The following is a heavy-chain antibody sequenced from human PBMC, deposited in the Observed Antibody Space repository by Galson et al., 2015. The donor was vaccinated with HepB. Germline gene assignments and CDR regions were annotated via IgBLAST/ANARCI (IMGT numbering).Heavy chain of an antibody. V-gene: IGHV6-1*01. CDR2: TYYRSKWYN. Sequence: CAISGDSVSSNSAAWNWIRQSPSRGLEWLGRTYYRSKWYNDYAVSVKSRITINPDTSKNQFSLQLNSVTPEDTAVYYCARAFPYLYYDSSGYYYMGPLHSKNKDYYYYMDVWGKGTTVTVSS. J-gene: IGHJ6*03. CDR1: GDSVSSNSAA. CDR3: ARAFPYLYYDSSGYYYMGPLHSKNKDYYYYMDV. D-gene: IGHD3-22*01.